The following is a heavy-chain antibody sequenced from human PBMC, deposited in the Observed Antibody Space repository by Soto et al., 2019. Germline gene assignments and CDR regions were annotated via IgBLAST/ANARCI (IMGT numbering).Heavy chain of an antibody. CDR1: WGSISSYY. Sequence: PSETLSLPCTVSWGSISSYYWSCIRQPPGKGLEWIGYIYYSGSTNYNPSLKSRVTISVDTSKNQFSLKLSSVTAADTAVYYCARDPGSGSYYGWFDPWGQGTLVTVSS. D-gene: IGHD3-10*01. CDR2: IYYSGST. V-gene: IGHV4-59*01. J-gene: IGHJ5*02. CDR3: ARDPGSGSYYGWFDP.